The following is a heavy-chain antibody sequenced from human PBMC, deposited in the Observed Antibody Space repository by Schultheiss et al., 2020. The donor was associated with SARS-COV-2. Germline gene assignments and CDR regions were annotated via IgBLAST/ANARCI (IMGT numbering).Heavy chain of an antibody. Sequence: ETLSLTCTVSGGSISSGGYYWSWIRQAPGKGLEWVSAISGSGGSTYYADSVKGRFTISRDNSKNTLYLQMNSLRAEDTAVYYCAKPDVVSVLITRIDAFDIWGQGTMVTVSS. CDR2: ISGSGGST. J-gene: IGHJ3*02. D-gene: IGHD3-22*01. CDR3: AKPDVVSVLITRIDAFDI. CDR1: GGSISSGGYY. V-gene: IGHV3-23*01.